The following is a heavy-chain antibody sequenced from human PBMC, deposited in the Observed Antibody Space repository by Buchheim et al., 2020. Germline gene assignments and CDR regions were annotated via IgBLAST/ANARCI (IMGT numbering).Heavy chain of an antibody. V-gene: IGHV3-30*18. CDR2: ISYDGSNK. Sequence: QVQLVESGGGVVQPGRSLRLSCAASGFTFSSYGMHWVRQAPGKGLEWVAVISYDGSNKYYADSVKGRFTISRDNSKNTLYLQMNSLRAEDTAVYYCAKDTARVENWFDPWGQGTL. CDR3: AKDTARVENWFDP. CDR1: GFTFSSYG. D-gene: IGHD5-18*01. J-gene: IGHJ5*02.